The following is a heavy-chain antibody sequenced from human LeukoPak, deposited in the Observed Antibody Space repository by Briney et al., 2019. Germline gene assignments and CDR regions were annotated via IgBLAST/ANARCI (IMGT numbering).Heavy chain of an antibody. CDR2: IYYSGST. D-gene: IGHD3-10*01. V-gene: IGHV4-39*01. CDR1: GGSISSSSYY. J-gene: IGHJ4*02. Sequence: SETLSLTCTVSGGSISSSSYYWAWIRQPPGKGLEWIGSIYYSGSTYYNPSLKSRVTISVDTSKNQFSLKLSSVTAADTAVYYCARHNSPGGLLWFGELLGYFDYWGQGTLVTVSS. CDR3: ARHNSPGGLLWFGELLGYFDY.